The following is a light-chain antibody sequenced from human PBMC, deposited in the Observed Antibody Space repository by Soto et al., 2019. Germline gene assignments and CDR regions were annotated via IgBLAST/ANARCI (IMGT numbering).Light chain of an antibody. CDR3: QQYHSYPFT. Sequence: DIQLTQSPSFLSASVGDRVTITCRASQGISSYLAWYQQRPGKAPKLLIYAASTLQTGVPSRFSGSGSGTEFTLTISSLQPEDFATFYCQQYHSYPFTFGPGTTVDIK. J-gene: IGKJ3*01. CDR1: QGISSY. V-gene: IGKV1-9*01. CDR2: AAS.